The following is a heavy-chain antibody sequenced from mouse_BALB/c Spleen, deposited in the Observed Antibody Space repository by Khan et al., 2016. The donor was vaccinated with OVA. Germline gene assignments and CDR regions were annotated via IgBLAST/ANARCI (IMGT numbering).Heavy chain of an antibody. J-gene: IGHJ3*01. D-gene: IGHD1-1*01. V-gene: IGHV5-6*02. Sequence: EVKLVESGGDLVKPGGSLKLSCAASGFTFSTYDMSWVRQTPDKRLEWVATVSTGGSYTYYPDSVKGRFTISRDNAKNTLYLQMSGLKSEDTAMFYCTRLAYYYDSEGFAYWGQGTLGTVSA. CDR3: TRLAYYYDSEGFAY. CDR2: VSTGGSYT. CDR1: GFTFSTYD.